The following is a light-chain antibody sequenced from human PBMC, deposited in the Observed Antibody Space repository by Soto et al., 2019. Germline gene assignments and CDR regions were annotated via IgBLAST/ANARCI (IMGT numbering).Light chain of an antibody. Sequence: QSTLTQPASVSGSPGQSITISCTGTSSDIGAYNYVSWYQHHPGKAPELMIYEVTHRPSGVSNRFSGSKSVNTASLTISGLQAEDEADYYCSSYTSSSSWVFGGGTQLTVL. CDR3: SSYTSSSSWV. CDR1: SSDIGAYNY. CDR2: EVT. J-gene: IGLJ3*02. V-gene: IGLV2-14*01.